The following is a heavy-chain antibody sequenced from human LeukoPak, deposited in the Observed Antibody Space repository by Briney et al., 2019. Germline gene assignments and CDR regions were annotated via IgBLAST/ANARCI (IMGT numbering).Heavy chain of an antibody. V-gene: IGHV1-69*01. Sequence: SVKVSCKASGGTFSSYAISWVRQAPGQGLEWMGGIIPIFGTANYAQKFQGRVTITADESTSTAYMELSSLRSEDTAVHYCARGRGVIILVSYYYYGMDVWGKGTTVTVSS. CDR3: ARGRGVIILVSYYYYGMDV. D-gene: IGHD3-10*01. CDR1: GGTFSSYA. CDR2: IIPIFGTA. J-gene: IGHJ6*04.